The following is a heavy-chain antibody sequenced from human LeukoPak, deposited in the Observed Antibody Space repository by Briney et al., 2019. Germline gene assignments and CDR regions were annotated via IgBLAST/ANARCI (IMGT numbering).Heavy chain of an antibody. Sequence: SDTLSLTCTVSGGSISSYYWSWIRQPPGKGLEWIGYIYYTGRTNYNPSLKSRVTFSVDTSMNQFSLKLSSVTAADTAVYYCAREKAVADYFDYWGQGTVVTVSS. J-gene: IGHJ4*02. D-gene: IGHD6-19*01. CDR1: GGSISSYY. CDR2: IYYTGRT. V-gene: IGHV4-59*01. CDR3: AREKAVADYFDY.